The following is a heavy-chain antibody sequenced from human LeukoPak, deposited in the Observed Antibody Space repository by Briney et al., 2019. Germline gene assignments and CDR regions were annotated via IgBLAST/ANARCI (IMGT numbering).Heavy chain of an antibody. D-gene: IGHD3-3*01. V-gene: IGHV1-18*01. CDR1: GYTFTSYG. J-gene: IGHJ3*02. CDR3: ARDITVDGLRFLEWSTDAFDI. CDR2: ISTYNGNT. Sequence: GASVKVSCKASGYTFTSYGISWVRQAPGEGLEWMGWISTYNGNTNYAQKVQGRVTMTTDTSTSTAYMELRSLRSDDTAVYYCARDITVDGLRFLEWSTDAFDIWGQGTMVTVSS.